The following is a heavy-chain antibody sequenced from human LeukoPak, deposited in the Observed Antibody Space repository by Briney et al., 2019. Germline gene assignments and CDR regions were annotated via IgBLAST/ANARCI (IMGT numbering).Heavy chain of an antibody. J-gene: IGHJ5*02. D-gene: IGHD2-2*01. V-gene: IGHV1-69*06. CDR1: GGTFSSYA. Sequence: SVKVPCKASGGTFSSYAISWVRQAPGQGLEWMGGIIPIFGTANYAQKFQGRVTITADKSTSTAYMELSSLRSEDTAVYYCARRVPATAPPAWFDPWGQGTLVTVSS. CDR2: IIPIFGTA. CDR3: ARRVPATAPPAWFDP.